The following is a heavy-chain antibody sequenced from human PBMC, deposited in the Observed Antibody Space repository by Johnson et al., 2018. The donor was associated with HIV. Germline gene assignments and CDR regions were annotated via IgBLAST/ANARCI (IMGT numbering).Heavy chain of an antibody. J-gene: IGHJ3*02. V-gene: IGHV3-30-3*01. CDR3: ARECQYYDDSSGCMYDAFDI. CDR2: ISYDGINK. CDR1: GITFSSNS. Sequence: QVQLVESGGGAVQPGRSLRLSCAASGITFSSNSMHWVRQVPGKGLEWVAFISYDGINKHYADSVKGRFTISRDNSKNTLYLQMNSLRGDDTAVYYCARECQYYDDSSGCMYDAFDIWGQGTMVTVSS. D-gene: IGHD3-22*01.